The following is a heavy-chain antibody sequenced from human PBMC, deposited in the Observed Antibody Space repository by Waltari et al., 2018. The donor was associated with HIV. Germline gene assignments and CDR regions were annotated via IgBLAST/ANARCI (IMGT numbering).Heavy chain of an antibody. J-gene: IGHJ3*02. D-gene: IGHD6-19*01. CDR3: AKNGDSSVPGAFDI. Sequence: EVQLVESGGGLVQPGRSLRPSCEASGFTFDDYALHWVRQAPGKGLEWVSGISWNSGSIGYADSVKGRFTISRDNAKNSLYLQMNSLRAEDTALYYCAKNGDSSVPGAFDIWGQGTMVTVSS. CDR2: ISWNSGSI. V-gene: IGHV3-9*01. CDR1: GFTFDDYA.